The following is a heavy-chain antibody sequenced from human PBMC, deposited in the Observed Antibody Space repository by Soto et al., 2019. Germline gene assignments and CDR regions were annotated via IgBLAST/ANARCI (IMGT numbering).Heavy chain of an antibody. CDR3: ARAPGYSYGEYYFDY. J-gene: IGHJ4*02. CDR2: IIPIFGTA. V-gene: IGHV1-69*13. Sequence: ASVKVSCKASGGTFSSYAISWVRQAPGQGLEWMGGIIPIFGTANYAQKFQGRVTITADESTSTAYMELSSLRSEDTALYYCARAPGYSYGEYYFDYWGQGTLVTVSS. CDR1: GGTFSSYA. D-gene: IGHD5-18*01.